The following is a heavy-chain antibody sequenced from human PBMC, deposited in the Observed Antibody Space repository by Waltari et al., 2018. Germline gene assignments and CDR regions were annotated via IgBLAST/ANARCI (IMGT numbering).Heavy chain of an antibody. J-gene: IGHJ6*03. V-gene: IGHV1-69*11. CDR2: IIPVLATA. Sequence: QVQLVQSGAEVKKPGSSVKVSCKASGGTFSSYSVTWVRQAPGQGLEWLGRIIPVLATANYPQKFQGRVTISADESTSTAYMELSSLRFDDTAVYYCARRFRAPNHFLVYYMDVWGRGTTVTISS. CDR1: GGTFSSYS. CDR3: ARRFRAPNHFLVYYMDV. D-gene: IGHD3-3*02.